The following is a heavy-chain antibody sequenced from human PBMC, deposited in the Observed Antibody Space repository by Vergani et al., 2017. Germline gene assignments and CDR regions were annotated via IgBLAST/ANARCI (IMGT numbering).Heavy chain of an antibody. V-gene: IGHV4-34*01. CDR3: ARGRHLRYYYDYYMDV. CDR1: GGSFSGYY. CDR2: INHSGST. J-gene: IGHJ6*03. Sequence: QVQLQQWGAGLLKPSETLSLTCAVYGGSFSGYYWSWIRQPPGKGLEWIGEINHSGSTNYNPSLKSRVTISVDTSKNQFSLKLSSVTAADTAVYYCARGRHLRYYYDYYMDVWGKGTTVTVSS.